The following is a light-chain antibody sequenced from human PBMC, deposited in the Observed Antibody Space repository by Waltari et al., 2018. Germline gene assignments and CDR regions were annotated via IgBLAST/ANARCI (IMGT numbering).Light chain of an antibody. CDR3: QQYNSWPRT. Sequence: EVMMTQSPATLPVSPGERATLSCRASQSVSSDLAWYQQKAGQAPRLLIYAASTRATGIPARFSGSGSGTEFTLTISSLQSEDFAVYYCQQYNSWPRTFGLGTKVETK. CDR1: QSVSSD. CDR2: AAS. J-gene: IGKJ1*01. V-gene: IGKV3-15*01.